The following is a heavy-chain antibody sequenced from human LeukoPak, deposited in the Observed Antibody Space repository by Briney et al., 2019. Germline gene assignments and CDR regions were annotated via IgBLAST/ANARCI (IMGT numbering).Heavy chain of an antibody. J-gene: IGHJ4*02. Sequence: GASVKDSCRVSGYTLTELSMHWVRQAPGKGLEWMGGFDPEDGETIYAQKFQGRVTMTEDTSTDAAYMELSSLRSEDTAVYYCATRGGSYHFDYWGQGTLVTVSS. CDR3: ATRGGSYHFDY. V-gene: IGHV1-24*01. CDR1: GYTLTELS. D-gene: IGHD1-26*01. CDR2: FDPEDGET.